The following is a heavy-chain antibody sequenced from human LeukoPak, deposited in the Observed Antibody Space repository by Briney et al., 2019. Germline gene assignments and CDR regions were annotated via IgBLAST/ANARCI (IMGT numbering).Heavy chain of an antibody. CDR3: ARTYCRGGSCHFDY. D-gene: IGHD2-15*01. V-gene: IGHV4-59*08. Sequence: ASETLSLTCTVSGGSINSYYWSWMRQPPGKGLEWIGYIYYSGSTDSNPSLKSRVTISVDTSKNQISLKLSSVTAADTAVYYCARTYCRGGSCHFDYWGQGTLVTVSS. CDR1: GGSINSYY. CDR2: IYYSGST. J-gene: IGHJ4*02.